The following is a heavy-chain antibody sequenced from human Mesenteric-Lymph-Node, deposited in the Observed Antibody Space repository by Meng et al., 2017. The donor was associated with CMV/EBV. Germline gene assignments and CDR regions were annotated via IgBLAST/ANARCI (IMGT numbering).Heavy chain of an antibody. V-gene: IGHV3-20*01. Sequence: GESLKISCTASGFPFSYYWVTWVRQGPGKGLEWVSGINWNAGRTSYADSVKGRFTISRDNAKNSLYLQMNSLRAEDTALYHCARVGGSYYDGDAFDIWGQGTMVTVS. CDR3: ARVGGSYYDGDAFDI. D-gene: IGHD3-22*01. J-gene: IGHJ3*02. CDR1: GFPFSYYW. CDR2: INWNAGRT.